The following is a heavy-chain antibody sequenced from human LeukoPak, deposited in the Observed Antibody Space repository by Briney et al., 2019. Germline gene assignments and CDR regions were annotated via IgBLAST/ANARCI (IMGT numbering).Heavy chain of an antibody. Sequence: SETLSLTCTVSGGSISSYYWSWIRQPPGKGLEWIGYIYYSGSTNYSPSLKSRVTISVDTSKNQLSLKLSSVTAADTAVYYCARVGSGGAFDIWGQGTMVTVSS. CDR2: IYYSGST. CDR3: ARVGSGGAFDI. V-gene: IGHV4-59*01. D-gene: IGHD2-15*01. CDR1: GGSISSYY. J-gene: IGHJ3*02.